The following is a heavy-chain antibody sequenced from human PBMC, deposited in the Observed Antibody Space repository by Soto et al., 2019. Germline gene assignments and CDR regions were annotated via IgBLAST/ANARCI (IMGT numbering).Heavy chain of an antibody. CDR1: GSTFSSYA. J-gene: IGHJ4*02. V-gene: IGHV1-69*13. Sequence: AVKVSCKASGSTFSSYAISWVRQAPGQGLEWMGGIIPIFGTANYAQKFQGRVTITADESTSTAYMELSSLRSEDTAVYYCARGDYDILTGTMNSYYYFDYWGQGTLVTVSS. CDR2: IIPIFGTA. D-gene: IGHD3-9*01. CDR3: ARGDYDILTGTMNSYYYFDY.